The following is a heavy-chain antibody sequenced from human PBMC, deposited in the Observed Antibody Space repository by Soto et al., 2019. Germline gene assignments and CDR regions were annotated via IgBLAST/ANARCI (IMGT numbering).Heavy chain of an antibody. Sequence: EVQVLESGGGLVQPGGSLRLSCAASGFIFSNYAMMWVRQSPGKGLEWVSARTADGADARYADSVRGRLTISRDNSKSTLYLQMNSLGVEDTAVYYCAKDPNGDYTGAFDFWGQGILVTVSS. D-gene: IGHD4-17*01. V-gene: IGHV3-23*01. CDR1: GFIFSNYA. CDR3: AKDPNGDYTGAFDF. J-gene: IGHJ3*01. CDR2: RTADGADA.